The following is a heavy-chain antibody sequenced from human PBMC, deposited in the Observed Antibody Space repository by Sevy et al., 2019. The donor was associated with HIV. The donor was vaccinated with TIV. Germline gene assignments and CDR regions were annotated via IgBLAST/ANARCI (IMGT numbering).Heavy chain of an antibody. V-gene: IGHV1-18*01. J-gene: IGHJ6*02. CDR2: ITTYNGKT. CDR1: GYTFTNYG. D-gene: IGHD2-2*01. CDR3: ARVDGLVPAASYSNYGMDV. Sequence: ASVKVSCKASGYTFTNYGITWVRQAPGRGLEWMGWITTYNGKTNYVEKLQGRVTMTTDTSTRTANMELRSLRSDDTVDYYCARVDGLVPAASYSNYGMDVWGQGTTVTVSS.